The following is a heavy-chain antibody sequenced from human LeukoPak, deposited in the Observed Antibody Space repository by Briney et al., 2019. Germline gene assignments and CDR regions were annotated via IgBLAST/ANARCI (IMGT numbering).Heavy chain of an antibody. CDR2: IIPIFGTA. Sequence: GSSVKVSCKASGGTFSSYAISWVRQAPGQGLEWIGRIIPIFGTANYAQKFQGRVTITTDESTSTAYMELSSLRSEDTAVYYCAMTPNTVTTPAYYFDYWGQGTLVTVSS. D-gene: IGHD4-11*01. CDR3: AMTPNTVTTPAYYFDY. V-gene: IGHV1-69*05. J-gene: IGHJ4*02. CDR1: GGTFSSYA.